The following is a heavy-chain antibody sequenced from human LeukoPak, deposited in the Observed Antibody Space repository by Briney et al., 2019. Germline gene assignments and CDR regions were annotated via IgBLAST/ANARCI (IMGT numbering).Heavy chain of an antibody. J-gene: IGHJ4*02. D-gene: IGHD4/OR15-4a*01. CDR2: ISSSSSYI. CDR1: GFTFSSYS. CDR3: ARGSQQVAGANY. V-gene: IGHV3-21*01. Sequence: GGSLRLSCAASGFTFSSYSMNWVRQAPGKGLEWVSSISSSSSYIYYADSVKGRFTISRDNAKKSLYLQMNSLRAEDTAVYYCARGSQQVAGANYWGQGTLVTVSS.